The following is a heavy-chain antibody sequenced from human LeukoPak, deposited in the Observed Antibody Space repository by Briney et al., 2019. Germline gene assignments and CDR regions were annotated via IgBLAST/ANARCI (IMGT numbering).Heavy chain of an antibody. CDR3: ARVGGGSGPYYFDY. Sequence: SETLSLTCAVSGYFISSGYYWGWSRQPPGRGREWIGSIYHSGSTYYNPSLKSRVTISIDTSKKQFSLKLSSVSAADTAVYYCARVGGGSGPYYFDYWGQGTLVTVSS. CDR2: IYHSGST. CDR1: GYFISSGYY. V-gene: IGHV4-38-2*01. D-gene: IGHD6-19*01. J-gene: IGHJ4*02.